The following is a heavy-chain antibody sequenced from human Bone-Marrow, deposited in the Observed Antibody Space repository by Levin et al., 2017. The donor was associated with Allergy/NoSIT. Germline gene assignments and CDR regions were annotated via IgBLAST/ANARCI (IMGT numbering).Heavy chain of an antibody. J-gene: IGHJ6*02. Sequence: GGSLRLSCAASGFTFSSYAMSWVRQAPGKGLEWVSAISGSGGSTYYADSVKGRFTISRDNSKNTLYLQMNSLRAEDTAVYYCAKVGPHGRFRVHYGMDVWGQGTTVTVSS. D-gene: IGHD3-10*01. CDR1: GFTFSSYA. V-gene: IGHV3-23*01. CDR3: AKVGPHGRFRVHYGMDV. CDR2: ISGSGGST.